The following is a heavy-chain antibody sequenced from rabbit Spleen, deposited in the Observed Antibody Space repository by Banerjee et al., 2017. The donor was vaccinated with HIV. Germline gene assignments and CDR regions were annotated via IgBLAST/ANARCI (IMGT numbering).Heavy chain of an antibody. D-gene: IGHD1-1*01. Sequence: QSMEESGGDLVKAGASLTLTCTASGIDFSKYYYMLWVRQAPGKGLEWIGYIDLLFGTTYYANWVNGRFTISSHNAQNTLYLQLHSLTAADTATYFCARDLISYSSTSKLWGPGTLVTVS. CDR1: GIDFSKYYY. CDR2: IDLLFGTT. CDR3: ARDLISYSSTSKL. V-gene: IGHV1S43*01. J-gene: IGHJ4*01.